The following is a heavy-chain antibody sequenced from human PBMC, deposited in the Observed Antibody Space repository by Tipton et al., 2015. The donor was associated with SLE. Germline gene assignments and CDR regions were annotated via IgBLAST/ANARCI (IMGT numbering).Heavy chain of an antibody. CDR2: IKQDGSEK. D-gene: IGHD3-22*01. CDR3: ARGRPHYYDSGNSGGSLDY. J-gene: IGHJ4*02. Sequence: SLRLSCAASGFTFSSYWMSWVRQAPGKGLEWVANIKQDGSEKYYVDSVKGRFTISRDNAKNSLYLQMNSLRAEDTAVYYCARGRPHYYDSGNSGGSLDYWGKGTLVTVSS. V-gene: IGHV3-7*01. CDR1: GFTFSSYW.